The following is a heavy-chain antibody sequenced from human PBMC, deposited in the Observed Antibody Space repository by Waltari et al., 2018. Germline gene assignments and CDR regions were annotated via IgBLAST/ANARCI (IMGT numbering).Heavy chain of an antibody. V-gene: IGHV4-59*12. Sequence: QVQLQESGPGLVKPSETLSLTCTVSGGSISSYYWSWIRQPPGKGLEWIGCIYYSGSTNYNPSLKSRVPISVDTSKNQFPLKLSSVTAADTAVYYCARDPGVVIINRTFDPWGQGTLVTVSS. D-gene: IGHD3-3*01. CDR1: GGSISSYY. CDR2: IYYSGST. J-gene: IGHJ5*02. CDR3: ARDPGVVIINRTFDP.